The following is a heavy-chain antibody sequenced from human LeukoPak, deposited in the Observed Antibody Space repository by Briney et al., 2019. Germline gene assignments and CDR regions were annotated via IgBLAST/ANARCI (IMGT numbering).Heavy chain of an antibody. Sequence: PGGSLRLSCAASGFTFSSYAMSWVRQAPGKGLEWVSAISSSGDSTYYADSVKGRFAISRDNSKNTLYLQMNSLRAEDTAVYYCASDSPLRGMGTIPLAYWGQGTLVTVSS. CDR3: ASDSPLRGMGTIPLAY. J-gene: IGHJ4*02. CDR1: GFTFSSYA. CDR2: ISSSGDST. D-gene: IGHD5-24*01. V-gene: IGHV3-23*01.